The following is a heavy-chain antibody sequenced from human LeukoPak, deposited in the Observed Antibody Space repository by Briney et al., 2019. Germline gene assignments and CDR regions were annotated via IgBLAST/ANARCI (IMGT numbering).Heavy chain of an antibody. D-gene: IGHD2-15*01. CDR2: IRYDESRK. J-gene: IGHJ4*02. Sequence: GGSLRLSCAASGFTFDQYGMQWVRQAPGKGLEWVAFIRYDESRKYYADSVKGRFTISRDNAKNSLYLQMNSLRAEDTALYYCAKAGRGWFQYYFDYWGQGTLVTVSS. CDR1: GFTFDQYG. V-gene: IGHV3-30*02. CDR3: AKAGRGWFQYYFDY.